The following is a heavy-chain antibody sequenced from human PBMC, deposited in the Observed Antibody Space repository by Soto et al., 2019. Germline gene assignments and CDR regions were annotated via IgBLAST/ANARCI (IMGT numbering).Heavy chain of an antibody. D-gene: IGHD2-2*02. CDR1: GFTFSSYS. CDR3: ASVPEPTEDIVVVPAAIRPTSYYYYMDV. Sequence: GGSLRLSCAASGFTFSSYSMNWVRQAPGKGLEWVSSISSSSSYIYYADSVKGRFTISRDNAKNSLYLQMNSLRAKDTAVYYLASVPEPTEDIVVVPAAIRPTSYYYYMDVWGKGTTVTVSS. V-gene: IGHV3-21*01. J-gene: IGHJ6*03. CDR2: ISSSSSYI.